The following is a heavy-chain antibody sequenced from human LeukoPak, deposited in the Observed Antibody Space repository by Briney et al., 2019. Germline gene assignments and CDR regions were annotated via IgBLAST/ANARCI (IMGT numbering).Heavy chain of an antibody. CDR3: ARGGALDI. CDR1: GFTVSSNS. J-gene: IGHJ3*02. D-gene: IGHD3-16*01. Sequence: TGGSLRLSCAASGFTVSSNSMSWVRQAPGKGLEWVSVINSGGNTYYADSVKGRFTISRDSSKNTLYLQMNSLRVEDTALYYCARGGALDIWGQGTMVTVSS. CDR2: INSGGNT. V-gene: IGHV3-66*02.